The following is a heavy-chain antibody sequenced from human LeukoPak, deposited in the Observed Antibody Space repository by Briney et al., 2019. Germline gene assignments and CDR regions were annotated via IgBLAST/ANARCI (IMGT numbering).Heavy chain of an antibody. D-gene: IGHD4-17*01. CDR2: ISWNSGSI. J-gene: IGHJ3*02. V-gene: IGHV3-9*01. Sequence: QPGRSLRLSCAASGFTFDDYAMHWVQQAPGKGLEWVSGISWNSGSIGYADSVKGRFTISRDNAKNSLYLQMNSLRAEDTALYYCAKDANDYGDSDTPDAFDIWGQGTMVTVSS. CDR3: AKDANDYGDSDTPDAFDI. CDR1: GFTFDDYA.